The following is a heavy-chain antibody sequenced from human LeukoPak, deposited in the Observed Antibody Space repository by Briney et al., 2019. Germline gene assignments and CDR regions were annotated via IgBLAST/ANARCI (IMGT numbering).Heavy chain of an antibody. CDR2: ISSSSSTI. CDR3: ARDRPLRYYYDSSGYIDY. D-gene: IGHD3-22*01. Sequence: GGSLRLSCAASGFTFSSYSMNWARQAPGKGLEWVSYISSSSSTIYYADSVKGRFTISRDNAKNSLYLQMNSLRAEDTAVYYCARDRPLRYYYDSSGYIDYWGQGTLVTVSS. V-gene: IGHV3-48*01. CDR1: GFTFSSYS. J-gene: IGHJ4*02.